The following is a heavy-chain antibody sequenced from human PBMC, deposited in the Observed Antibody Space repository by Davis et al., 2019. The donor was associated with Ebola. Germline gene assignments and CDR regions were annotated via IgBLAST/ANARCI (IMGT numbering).Heavy chain of an antibody. V-gene: IGHV3-48*04. CDR2: ISSSSSTI. CDR1: GFTFSSYS. J-gene: IGHJ6*02. Sequence: PGGSLRLSCAASGFTFSSYSMNWVRQAPGKGLEWVSYISSSSSTIYYADSVKGRFTISRDNAKDSLYLQMNSLRAEDTAVYYCARGSRNMDVWGQGTTVTVSS. CDR3: ARGSRNMDV.